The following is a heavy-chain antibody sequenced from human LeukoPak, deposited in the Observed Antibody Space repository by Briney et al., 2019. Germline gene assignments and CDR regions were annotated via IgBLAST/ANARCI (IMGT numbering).Heavy chain of an antibody. CDR3: ARDLSYYGTYYFDY. J-gene: IGHJ4*02. CDR1: GGSISSYY. D-gene: IGHD2/OR15-2a*01. CDR2: IYTSGST. Sequence: PSETLSLTCTVSGGSISSYYWSWIRQPAGKGLEWIGRIYTSGSTNYNPSLKSRVTMSVDTSKNQFSLKLSSVTAADMAVYYCARDLSYYGTYYFDYWGQGTLVTVSS. V-gene: IGHV4-4*07.